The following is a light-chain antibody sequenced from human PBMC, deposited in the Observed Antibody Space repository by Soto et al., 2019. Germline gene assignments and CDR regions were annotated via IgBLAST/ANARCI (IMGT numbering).Light chain of an antibody. CDR3: CSYAGSSTFYV. CDR2: EGS. V-gene: IGLV2-23*01. CDR1: SSDVGSYNL. Sequence: QSALTQPASVSGSPGQSITISCTGTSSDVGSYNLVSWYQLHPGKAPKLMIYEGSKRPSGVSHRFSGSKSGNTASLTISGLQAEDEADYYCCSYAGSSTFYVFGPGTKVTVL. J-gene: IGLJ1*01.